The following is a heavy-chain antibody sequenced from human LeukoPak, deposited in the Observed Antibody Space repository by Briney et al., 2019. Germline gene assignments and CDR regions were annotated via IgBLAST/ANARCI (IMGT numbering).Heavy chain of an antibody. CDR2: IYYSGST. D-gene: IGHD6-6*01. J-gene: IGHJ6*03. Sequence: SETLSLTCTVSGGSFSSYYWSWIRQPPGQGLEWIGYIYYSGSTNYSPSLKSRVTISVDTSKNQFSLKLSSVTAADTAVYYCARSIAARQHYYYYYMDVWGKGTTVTVSS. CDR3: ARSIAARQHYYYYYMDV. CDR1: GGSFSSYY. V-gene: IGHV4-59*08.